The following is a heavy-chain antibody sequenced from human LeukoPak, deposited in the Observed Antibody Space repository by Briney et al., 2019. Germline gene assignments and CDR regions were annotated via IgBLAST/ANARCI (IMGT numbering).Heavy chain of an antibody. V-gene: IGHV4-31*03. J-gene: IGHJ4*02. CDR1: GGSISSGGYY. CDR3: ARDHGGEPIFDY. Sequence: SETLSLTCTVSGGSISSGGYYWSWIRQHPGKGLEWIGYIYYSGSTYYNPSLKSRVTISVDTSKNQFSLKLSSVTAADTAVYYCARDHGGEPIFDYWGQGTLVTVSS. D-gene: IGHD4-17*01. CDR2: IYYSGST.